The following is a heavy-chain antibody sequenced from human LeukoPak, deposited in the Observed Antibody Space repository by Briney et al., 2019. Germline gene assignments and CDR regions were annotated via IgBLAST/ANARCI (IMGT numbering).Heavy chain of an antibody. D-gene: IGHD2-21*02. CDR3: AKRDRPCSGDCSAPYYFDY. J-gene: IGHJ4*02. Sequence: GGSLSLSCAASGFTFSSYAMSWLRQAPGKGLEWVSSISSSGANTYYADSVKGRFTISRDNSKNTLYLQMSSLRVEDTAVYYCAKRDRPCSGDCSAPYYFDYWGQGTLVTVSS. CDR2: ISSSGANT. CDR1: GFTFSSYA. V-gene: IGHV3-23*01.